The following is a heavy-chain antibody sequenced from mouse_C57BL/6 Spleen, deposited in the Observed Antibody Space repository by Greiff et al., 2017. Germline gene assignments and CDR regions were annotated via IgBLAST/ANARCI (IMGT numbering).Heavy chain of an antibody. CDR1: GYAFSSSW. J-gene: IGHJ3*01. V-gene: IGHV1-82*01. D-gene: IGHD3-2*02. Sequence: VQLQQSGPELVKPGASVKISCKASGYAFSSSWMNWVKQRPGKGLEWIGRIYPGDGDTNYNGKFKGKATLTADKSSSTAYMQLSSLTSEDSAVYFCAAAQATGFAYWGQGTLVTVSA. CDR3: AAAQATGFAY. CDR2: IYPGDGDT.